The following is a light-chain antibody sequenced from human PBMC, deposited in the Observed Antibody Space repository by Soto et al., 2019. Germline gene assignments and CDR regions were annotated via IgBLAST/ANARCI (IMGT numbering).Light chain of an antibody. CDR1: STDIGAYKF. J-gene: IGLJ1*01. Sequence: QSVLTQPASVSASPGQSITISCTGTSTDIGAYKFVSWYQQHPGKAPKLMIYDVTSRPSGVSNRFSGSKSGNTASLIISGLQAEDEGDYYCISYTGFDTYGFGTGTKVTVL. CDR2: DVT. CDR3: ISYTGFDTYG. V-gene: IGLV2-14*03.